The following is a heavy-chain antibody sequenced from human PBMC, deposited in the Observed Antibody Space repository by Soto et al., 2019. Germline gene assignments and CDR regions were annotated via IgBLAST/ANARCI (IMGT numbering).Heavy chain of an antibody. D-gene: IGHD3-16*02. CDR1: GFNFGEFA. Sequence: EVQLVESGGGSVQPGGSLRLSCAASGFNFGEFAVHWVRQTPGQGLEWVSGISWNGDDRDYADSVKGRFTISRDNARNSLYLQMNILRGEDTALYYCAREISAALDYWGQGTLVIVSS. J-gene: IGHJ4*02. V-gene: IGHV3-9*01. CDR2: ISWNGDDR. CDR3: AREISAALDY.